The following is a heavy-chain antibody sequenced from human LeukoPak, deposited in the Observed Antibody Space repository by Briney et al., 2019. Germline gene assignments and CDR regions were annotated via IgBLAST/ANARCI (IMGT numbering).Heavy chain of an antibody. CDR3: AKLLGTAATYDS. D-gene: IGHD2/OR15-2a*01. CDR1: GFTFSTNS. V-gene: IGHV3-7*01. CDR2: INPDGSQK. Sequence: GGSLRLSCAASGFTFSTNSMNWVRQAPGTGLEWVASINPDGSQKLYVDSVKGRFTISRDNTKGSLYLQMNSLGAEDTAMYYCAKLLGTAATYDSWGQGTRVTVSS. J-gene: IGHJ4*02.